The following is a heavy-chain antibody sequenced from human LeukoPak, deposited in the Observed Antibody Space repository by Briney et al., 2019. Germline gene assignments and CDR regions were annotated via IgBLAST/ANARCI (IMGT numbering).Heavy chain of an antibody. CDR1: GGSFSGHY. D-gene: IGHD5-12*01. J-gene: IGHJ4*02. CDR2: INHRGST. CDR3: ARAEGGSDY. Sequence: TSETLSLTCAVYGGSFSGHYWSWISQPPGQGLEWIGEINHRGSTNYNPSLKSRVTISVDTSKNQFSLKLSSVTAAYTAVYYCARAEGGSDYWGQGTLVTVSS. V-gene: IGHV4-34*01.